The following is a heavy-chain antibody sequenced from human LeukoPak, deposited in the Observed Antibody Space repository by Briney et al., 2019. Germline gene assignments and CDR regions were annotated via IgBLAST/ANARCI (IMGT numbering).Heavy chain of an antibody. Sequence: SGTLSLTCAVSGGSISSSNWWSWVRQPPGKGLEWIGEIYHSGSTNYNPSLKSRVTISVDKSKNQFSLKLSSVTAADTAVYYCARDGDDNGDYVLGWFDPWGQGTLVTVSS. D-gene: IGHD4-17*01. J-gene: IGHJ5*02. V-gene: IGHV4-4*02. CDR1: GGSISSSNW. CDR2: IYHSGST. CDR3: ARDGDDNGDYVLGWFDP.